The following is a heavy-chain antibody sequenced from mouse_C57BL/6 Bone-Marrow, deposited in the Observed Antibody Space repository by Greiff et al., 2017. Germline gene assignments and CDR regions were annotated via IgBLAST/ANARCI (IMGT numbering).Heavy chain of an antibody. CDR1: GYTFTSYW. CDR3: ARPGYDGYYAMDY. V-gene: IGHV1-69*01. J-gene: IGHJ4*01. Sequence: QVQLKQPGAELVMPGASVKLSCKASGYTFTSYWMHWVKQRPGQGLEWIGEIDPSDSYTNYNQKFKGKSTLTVDKSSSTAYMQLSSLTSEDSAVYYCARPGYDGYYAMDYWGQGTSVTVSS. CDR2: IDPSDSYT. D-gene: IGHD2-2*01.